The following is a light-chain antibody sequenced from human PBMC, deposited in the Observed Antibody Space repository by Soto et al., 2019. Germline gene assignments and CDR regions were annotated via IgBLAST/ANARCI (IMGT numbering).Light chain of an antibody. CDR3: ISYTDRQSYL. CDR2: AVS. CDR1: SXDIGSYDH. Sequence: QSVLTQPASVSGSPGQSITISCSGTSXDIGSYDHVAWYQQFPGKSPKLMIYAVSDRPSGVSDRFSGSKSGITASLTISGLQTEDEADYYCISYTDRQSYLFGTGTKVNLL. V-gene: IGLV2-14*03. J-gene: IGLJ1*01.